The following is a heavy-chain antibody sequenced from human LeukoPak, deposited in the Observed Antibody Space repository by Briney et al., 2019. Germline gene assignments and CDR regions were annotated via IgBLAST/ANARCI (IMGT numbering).Heavy chain of an antibody. V-gene: IGHV1-46*01. CDR1: GYTFTSYF. D-gene: IGHD1-26*01. J-gene: IGHJ3*02. CDR3: ARDPANGRPDAFDI. Sequence: GASVKVSCEASGYTFTSYFIHWVRQAPGQGLEWIGEINPSGGSTNYAQKFQGRVSMTRDTSTSTVYMELSSLRSEDTAVYFCARDPANGRPDAFDIWGQGTMVTVSS. CDR2: INPSGGST.